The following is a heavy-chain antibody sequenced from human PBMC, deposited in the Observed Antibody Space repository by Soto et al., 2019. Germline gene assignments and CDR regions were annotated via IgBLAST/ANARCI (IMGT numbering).Heavy chain of an antibody. CDR3: AKDLYSGYDFVDY. Sequence: GGSLRLSCAASGFTFSSYGMHWVRQAPGKGLEWVAVISYDGSNKYYADSVKGRFTISRDNSKNTLYLQMNSLRAEDTAVYYCAKDLYSGYDFVDYWGQGTLVTVSS. CDR1: GFTFSSYG. CDR2: ISYDGSNK. D-gene: IGHD5-12*01. V-gene: IGHV3-30*18. J-gene: IGHJ4*02.